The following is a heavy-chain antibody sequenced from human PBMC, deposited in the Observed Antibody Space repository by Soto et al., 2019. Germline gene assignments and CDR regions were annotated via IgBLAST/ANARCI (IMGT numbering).Heavy chain of an antibody. Sequence: ASVKVSCKASGYTFTSYGISWVRQAPGQGLEWMGWISAYNGNTNYAQKLQGRVTMTTDTSTSTAYMELRSLRSDDTAVYYCARTTYCSGSSCYSSCDIHGQQTMFT. V-gene: IGHV1-18*01. CDR3: ARTTYCSGSSCYSSCDI. J-gene: IGHJ3*02. CDR2: ISAYNGNT. D-gene: IGHD2-15*01. CDR1: GYTFTSYG.